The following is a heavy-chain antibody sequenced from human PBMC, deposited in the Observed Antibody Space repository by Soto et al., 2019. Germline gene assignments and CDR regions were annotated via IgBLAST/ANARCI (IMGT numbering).Heavy chain of an antibody. Sequence: ASVKVSCKASGYTFTSYGISWVRQAPGQGLEWMGWISAYNGNTNYAQKLQGRVTMTTDTSTSTAYMELRSLRSDDTAVYYCATIASGWYRGGLEYWGQGTLVTVSS. D-gene: IGHD6-19*01. J-gene: IGHJ4*02. CDR1: GYTFTSYG. CDR3: ATIASGWYRGGLEY. V-gene: IGHV1-18*01. CDR2: ISAYNGNT.